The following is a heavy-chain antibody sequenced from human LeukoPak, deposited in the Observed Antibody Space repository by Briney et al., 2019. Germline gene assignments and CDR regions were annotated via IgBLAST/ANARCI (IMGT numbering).Heavy chain of an antibody. CDR2: ISAYNGNT. CDR1: GYTFTSYD. V-gene: IGHV1-18*01. Sequence: ASVKVSCKASGYTFTSYDINWVRQATGQGLEWMGWISAYNGNTNYAQKLQGRVTMTTDTSTSTAYMELRSLRSDDTAVYYCARWSFNFGFDYWGQGTLVTVSS. J-gene: IGHJ4*02. D-gene: IGHD1-26*01. CDR3: ARWSFNFGFDY.